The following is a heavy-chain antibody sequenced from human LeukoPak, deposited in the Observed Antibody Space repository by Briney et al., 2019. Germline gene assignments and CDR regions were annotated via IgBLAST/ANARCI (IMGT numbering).Heavy chain of an antibody. CDR3: ARRANWGHVGGFDP. CDR2: IFDTGST. Sequence: SETLSLTCTVSGGSVSSASYYWSWIRQPPGKGLEWTGYIFDTGSTTYNPSLESRVTISRDTSKNQFSLRLTSVTTADTAVYYCARRANWGHVGGFDPWGQGTLVTVSS. D-gene: IGHD7-27*01. J-gene: IGHJ5*02. CDR1: GGSVSSASYY. V-gene: IGHV4-61*01.